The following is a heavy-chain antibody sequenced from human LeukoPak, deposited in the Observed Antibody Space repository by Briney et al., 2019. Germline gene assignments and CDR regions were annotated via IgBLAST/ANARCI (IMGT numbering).Heavy chain of an antibody. V-gene: IGHV3-23*01. D-gene: IGHD3-22*01. Sequence: GGSLRLSCAASGFTFSSCAMSWVRQAPGKGLEWVSAISTSGGRTFYEDSVKGRFTISRDNSKNTLYLQMNSLRAEDTAIYYCAKDPTDFDNSGQTYFDYWGQGTLVTVSS. CDR1: GFTFSSCA. CDR3: AKDPTDFDNSGQTYFDY. CDR2: ISTSGGRT. J-gene: IGHJ4*02.